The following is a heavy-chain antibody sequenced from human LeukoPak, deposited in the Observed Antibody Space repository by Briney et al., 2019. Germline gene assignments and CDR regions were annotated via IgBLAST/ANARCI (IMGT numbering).Heavy chain of an antibody. CDR2: ISSSSSYI. V-gene: IGHV3-21*01. D-gene: IGHD1-1*01. CDR1: GFTFSSYS. CDR3: ARDGYGAGFFDY. Sequence: GGSLRLSCAASGFTFSSYSMNWVRQAPGKGLEWVSSISSSSSYIYYADSVKGRFTISRDNAKNSLYLQMNSLRAEDTAVYYCARDGYGAGFFDYWGQGTLVTVSS. J-gene: IGHJ4*02.